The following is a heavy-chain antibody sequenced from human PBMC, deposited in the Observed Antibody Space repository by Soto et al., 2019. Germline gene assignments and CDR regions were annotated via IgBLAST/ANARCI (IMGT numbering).Heavy chain of an antibody. D-gene: IGHD5-12*01. Sequence: GGSLRLSCAASGFTFRSYNMNWVRQSPGKGLDWLSYISSSSSTIYYADSVKGRFTISRDNAKNSLYLQMNSLRDDDTAMYYCAGGGTIAVTTIGDYWGQGTLVTVSS. CDR2: ISSSSSTI. CDR1: GFTFRSYN. V-gene: IGHV3-48*02. CDR3: AGGGTIAVTTIGDY. J-gene: IGHJ4*01.